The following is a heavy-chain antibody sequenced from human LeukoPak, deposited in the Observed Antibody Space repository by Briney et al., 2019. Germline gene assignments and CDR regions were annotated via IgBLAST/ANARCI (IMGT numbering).Heavy chain of an antibody. Sequence: GGSLKLSCAASGFTFSRFWMHWVRQAPGKGLVWVSRINSDGSSTSYADSVKGRFTISRDNAKNTLYLQMNSLRVEDTAVYYCARYYGSGTYAVDYWGQGTLVTVSS. J-gene: IGHJ4*02. CDR3: ARYYGSGTYAVDY. CDR1: GFTFSRFW. CDR2: INSDGSST. D-gene: IGHD3-10*01. V-gene: IGHV3-74*01.